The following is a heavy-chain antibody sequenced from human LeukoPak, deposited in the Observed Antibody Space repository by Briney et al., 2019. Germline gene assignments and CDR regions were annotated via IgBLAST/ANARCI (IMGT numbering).Heavy chain of an antibody. CDR3: VTRGGYPREDFDY. J-gene: IGHJ4*02. V-gene: IGHV3-53*01. D-gene: IGHD5-18*01. CDR2: IYSGGST. CDR1: GFTVTSNY. Sequence: PGVSLRLSCAASGFTVTSNYMSWVRQAPGKGLEWVSVIYSGGSTYYPDSGKGRFTISRGNCKNTLYLQMKSMRAEDTAVYYCVTRGGYPREDFDYWGQGTLVTVSS.